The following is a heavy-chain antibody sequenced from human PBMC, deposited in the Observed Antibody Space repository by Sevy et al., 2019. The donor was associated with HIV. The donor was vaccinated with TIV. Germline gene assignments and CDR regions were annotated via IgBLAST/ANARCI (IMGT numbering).Heavy chain of an antibody. D-gene: IGHD3-22*01. J-gene: IGHJ4*02. V-gene: IGHV3-23*01. CDR3: AKDQDYYDSSGYYYAIDY. Sequence: GGSLRLSCAASGFTFSSYAMHWVRQAPGKGLEWVSAISGSGGSTYYADSVKGRFTISRDNSKNTRYLQMNSLRAEDTAVYYCAKDQDYYDSSGYYYAIDYWGQGTLVTVSS. CDR1: GFTFSSYA. CDR2: ISGSGGST.